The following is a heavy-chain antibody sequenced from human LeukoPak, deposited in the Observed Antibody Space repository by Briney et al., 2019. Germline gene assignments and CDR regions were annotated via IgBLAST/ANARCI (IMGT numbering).Heavy chain of an antibody. V-gene: IGHV4-4*09. CDR1: GGSISSYY. CDR2: IYTSGST. Sequence: SETLSFTCTVSGGSISSYYWSWIRQPPGKGLEWIGYIYTSGSTNYNPSLKSRVTISVDTSKNQFSLKLSSVTAADTAVYYCARQNSGYDFDYFDYWGQGTLVTVSS. J-gene: IGHJ4*02. CDR3: ARQNSGYDFDYFDY. D-gene: IGHD5-12*01.